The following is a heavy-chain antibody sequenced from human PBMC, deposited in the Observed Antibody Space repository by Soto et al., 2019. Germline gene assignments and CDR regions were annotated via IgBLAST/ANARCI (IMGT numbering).Heavy chain of an antibody. V-gene: IGHV4-4*01. Sequence: LSLTCAVSGVSISSGNWWTWVRQSPQRGLEYIGEIFHDGTANYYPSFEGRVAISVDTSKNQFSLKLTSVTAADTAIYFCARLVYDTRLNYMYFDFWGQGTLVTVSS. CDR1: GVSISSGNW. D-gene: IGHD3-10*01. CDR2: IFHDGTA. CDR3: ARLVYDTRLNYMYFDF. J-gene: IGHJ4*02.